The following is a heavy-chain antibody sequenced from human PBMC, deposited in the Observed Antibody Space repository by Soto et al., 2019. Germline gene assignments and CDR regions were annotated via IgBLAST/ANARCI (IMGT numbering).Heavy chain of an antibody. D-gene: IGHD2-21*02. Sequence: GASVKVSCKASGYTFTSYGISWVRQAPGQGLEWMGWISAYNGNTTYAQRFLGRVTMTSDTSTSTVHMELGSLTSEDTAVYYCARSIVVVTALDYWGQGTLVTVSS. J-gene: IGHJ4*02. CDR3: ARSIVVVTALDY. CDR2: ISAYNGNT. V-gene: IGHV1-18*01. CDR1: GYTFTSYG.